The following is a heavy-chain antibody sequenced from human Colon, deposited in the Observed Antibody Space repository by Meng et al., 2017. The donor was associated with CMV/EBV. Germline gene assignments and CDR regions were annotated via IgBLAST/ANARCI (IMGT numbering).Heavy chain of an antibody. CDR3: ARSSTTVTPLSWFDP. Sequence: SGGTFSSYAISWVRQAPGQGLEWMGGIIPIFGTANYAQKFQGRVTITTDESTSTAYMGLSSLRSEDTAVYYCARSSTTVTPLSWFDPWGQGTLVTVSS. D-gene: IGHD4-11*01. V-gene: IGHV1-69*05. J-gene: IGHJ5*02. CDR2: IIPIFGTA. CDR1: GGTFSSYA.